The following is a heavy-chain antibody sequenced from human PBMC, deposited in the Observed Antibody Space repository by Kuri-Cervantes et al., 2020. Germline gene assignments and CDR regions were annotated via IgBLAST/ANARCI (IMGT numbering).Heavy chain of an antibody. CDR1: GLSIYV. V-gene: IGHV3-23*01. CDR2: ISGSGGST. J-gene: IGHJ3*02. D-gene: IGHD3-10*01. CDR3: ARAQTLLWLDPAFDI. Sequence: GVLKISCEVSGLSIYVRNWVRLAAGKGLEWVSAISGSGGSTYYADSVKGRFTISRDNSKNSLYLQMNSLRAEDTAVYYCARAQTLLWLDPAFDIWGQGTMVTVSS.